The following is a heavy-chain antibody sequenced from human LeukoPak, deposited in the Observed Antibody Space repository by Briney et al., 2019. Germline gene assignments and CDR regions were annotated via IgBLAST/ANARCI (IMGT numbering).Heavy chain of an antibody. CDR1: GFTFSSYA. V-gene: IGHV3-30-3*01. Sequence: GGSLRLSCAASGFTFSSYAMHWVRQAPGKGLEWVAVISYDGSNKYYAESVKGRFTISRDNPKNTLYLQMNSLRAEDTAVYYCTRGTLAAAGTDYWGQGTLVTVSS. D-gene: IGHD6-13*01. CDR3: TRGTLAAAGTDY. CDR2: ISYDGSNK. J-gene: IGHJ4*02.